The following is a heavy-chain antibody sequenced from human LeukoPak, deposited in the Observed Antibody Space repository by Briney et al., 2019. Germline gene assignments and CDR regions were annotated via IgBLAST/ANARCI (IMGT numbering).Heavy chain of an antibody. J-gene: IGHJ4*02. CDR1: GFTFSTYG. CDR2: IRYDGRNK. V-gene: IGHV3-30*02. CDR3: AKEIWPTVTTPGHTHFDY. Sequence: GGSLRLSCAASGFTFSTYGMHWVRQAPGKGLEWVAFIRYDGRNKYYADSVKGRFTISRDNSKNTLCLQMNSLRAEDTAVYYCAKEIWPTVTTPGHTHFDYWGQGTLVTVSS. D-gene: IGHD4-17*01.